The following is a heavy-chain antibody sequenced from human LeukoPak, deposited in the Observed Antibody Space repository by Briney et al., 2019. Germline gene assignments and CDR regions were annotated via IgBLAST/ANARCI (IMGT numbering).Heavy chain of an antibody. J-gene: IGHJ5*02. V-gene: IGHV2-5*02. Sequence: SGPTLVKPTQTLTLTCTLSGIPLTTSGVGVGWIRQPPGGALEWLALIYWDDEKLYSPSLKTRLTITKDPSKNQVVLTMTNMDPVDTGTYFCVHDNWYGSQSFWFDPWGQGTLVTVSS. CDR1: GIPLTTSGVG. CDR3: VHDNWYGSQSFWFDP. D-gene: IGHD1-20*01. CDR2: IYWDDEK.